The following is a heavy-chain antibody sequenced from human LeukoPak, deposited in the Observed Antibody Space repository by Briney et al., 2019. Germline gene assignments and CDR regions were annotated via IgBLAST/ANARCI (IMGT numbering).Heavy chain of an antibody. J-gene: IGHJ4*02. Sequence: ASVKVSCKASGFTFTSSAMQWVRQARGQRLEWMGWIVVGSGSTNYAQKFQERVTITRDMSTSTAYMELSSLRSEDTAVYYCAAESRDGYNWGYDYWGQGTLVTVSS. CDR2: IVVGSGST. CDR1: GFTFTSSA. V-gene: IGHV1-58*02. D-gene: IGHD5-24*01. CDR3: AAESRDGYNWGYDY.